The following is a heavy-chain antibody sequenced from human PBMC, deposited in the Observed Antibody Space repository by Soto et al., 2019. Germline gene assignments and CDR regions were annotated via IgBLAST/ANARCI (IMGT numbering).Heavy chain of an antibody. CDR1: GGTFSSYA. CDR3: ASPGGYCSSPSCYHGCCET. CDR2: IIPIFGTA. D-gene: IGHD2-2*01. J-gene: IGHJ6*01. V-gene: IGHV1-69*13. Sequence: ASVKVSCKASGGTFSSYAISWVRQAPGQGLEWMGGIIPIFGTANYAQKFQGRVTITADESTSTAYMELSSLRSEDTAEYYCASPGGYCSSPSCYHGCCETWG.